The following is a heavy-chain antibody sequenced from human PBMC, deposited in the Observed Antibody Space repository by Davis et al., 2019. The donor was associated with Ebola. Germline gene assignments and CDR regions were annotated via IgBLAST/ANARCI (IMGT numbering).Heavy chain of an antibody. D-gene: IGHD1-20*01. V-gene: IGHV1-46*03. CDR1: GYTFTSYY. CDR3: TSGITGTRGDY. Sequence: AASVKVSCKASGYTFTSYYMHWVRQAPGQGLEWMGIINPSGGSTSYAQKFQGRVTMTRDTSTSTVYMELSSLRSEDTAVYYCTSGITGTRGDYWGQGTLVTVSS. CDR2: INPSGGST. J-gene: IGHJ4*02.